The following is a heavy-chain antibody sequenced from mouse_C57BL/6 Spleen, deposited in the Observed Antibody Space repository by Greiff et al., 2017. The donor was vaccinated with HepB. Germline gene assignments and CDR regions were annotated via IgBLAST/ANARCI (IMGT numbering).Heavy chain of an antibody. D-gene: IGHD3-1*01. CDR1: GFTFSDYY. CDR2: INYDGSST. J-gene: IGHJ4*01. Sequence: EVQVVESAGGLVQPGSSMKLSCTASGFTFSDYYMAWVRQVPEKGLEWVANINYDGSSTYYLDSLKSRFIISRDNAKNILYLQMSSLTSEDTATYYCARQLLLYAMDYWGQGTSVTVSS. V-gene: IGHV5-16*01. CDR3: ARQLLLYAMDY.